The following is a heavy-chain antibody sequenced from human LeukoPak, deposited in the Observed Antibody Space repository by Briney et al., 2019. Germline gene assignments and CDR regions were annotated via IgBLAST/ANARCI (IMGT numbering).Heavy chain of an antibody. Sequence: PGRSLRLSCAASGFTFSSYGMHWVRQAPGKGLEWVAVISYDGSNKYYADSVKGRFTISRDNSKNTLYLQMNSLRAEDTAVYYCTKALYGGNSDWGQGTQVTVS. J-gene: IGHJ4*02. D-gene: IGHD4-23*01. V-gene: IGHV3-30*18. CDR2: ISYDGSNK. CDR1: GFTFSSYG. CDR3: TKALYGGNSD.